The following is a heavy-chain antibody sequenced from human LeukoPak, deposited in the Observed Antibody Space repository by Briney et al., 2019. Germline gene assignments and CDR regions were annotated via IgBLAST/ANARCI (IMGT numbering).Heavy chain of an antibody. J-gene: IGHJ5*02. CDR1: GGSISGYY. CDR3: ARDNGDSSGYYFHWFDP. V-gene: IGHV4-59*01. Sequence: SETLSLTCIVSGGSISGYYWSWIRQPPGKGLEWIGSIYYSGSTDYNPSLKSRVIISVDTSKNQFSLKLSSVTAADTAVYYCARDNGDSSGYYFHWFDPWGQGTLVTVSS. D-gene: IGHD3-22*01. CDR2: IYYSGST.